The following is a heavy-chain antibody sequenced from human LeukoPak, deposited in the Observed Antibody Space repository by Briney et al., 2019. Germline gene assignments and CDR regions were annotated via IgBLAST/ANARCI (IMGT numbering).Heavy chain of an antibody. CDR2: ISGSGGST. CDR1: GFTFSSYA. Sequence: GGSLRLSCAASGFTFSSYAMSWVRQAPGKGLEWVSAISGSGGSTYYADSVKGRFTISRDNSKNKLHLQMNSLRAEDTAVYYCAKVVVVAAIISWGQGTLVTVSS. CDR3: AKVVVVAAIIS. D-gene: IGHD2-15*01. J-gene: IGHJ5*02. V-gene: IGHV3-23*01.